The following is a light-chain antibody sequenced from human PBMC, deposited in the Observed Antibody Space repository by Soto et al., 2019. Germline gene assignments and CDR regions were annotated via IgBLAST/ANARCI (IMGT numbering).Light chain of an antibody. V-gene: IGLV1-47*01. J-gene: IGLJ1*01. CDR1: SSNIGSNY. CDR3: AAWDDSLSGHYV. CDR2: RNN. Sequence: QSALTQPPSASGTPGQRVTISCSGSSSNIGSNYVYWYQQLPGTAPKLLIYRNNQRPSGVPDRFSGSKSGTSVSLAISGLRSEDEADYYCAAWDDSLSGHYVFGTGTKVT.